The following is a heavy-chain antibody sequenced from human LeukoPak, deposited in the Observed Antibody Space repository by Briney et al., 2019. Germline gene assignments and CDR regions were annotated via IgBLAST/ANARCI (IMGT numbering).Heavy chain of an antibody. CDR2: MNPNSGNT. CDR3: AREGFDVLLWFRELLRSNWFDP. Sequence: ASVKVPCKASGYTFTSYDINWVRQATGQGLEWMGWMNPNSGNTGYAQKFQGRVTMTRNTSISTAYMELSSLRSEDTAVYYCAREGFDVLLWFRELLRSNWFDPWGQGTLVTVSS. J-gene: IGHJ5*02. CDR1: GYTFTSYD. D-gene: IGHD3-10*01. V-gene: IGHV1-8*01.